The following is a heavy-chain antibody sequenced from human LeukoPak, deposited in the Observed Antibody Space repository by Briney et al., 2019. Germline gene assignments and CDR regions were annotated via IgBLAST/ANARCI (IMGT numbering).Heavy chain of an antibody. V-gene: IGHV3-48*03. CDR1: GFTFTYSE. J-gene: IGHJ4*02. CDR2: ISTSGSNI. CDR3: ARHQLLDY. D-gene: IGHD2-2*01. Sequence: GGSLRLSCAASGFTFTYSEMNWIRQAPGKGLEWVSYISTSGSNIYYADSVKGRFTIYRDNAKNSLYLQMNSLRAEDTAVYYCARHQLLDYWGQGTLVTVSS.